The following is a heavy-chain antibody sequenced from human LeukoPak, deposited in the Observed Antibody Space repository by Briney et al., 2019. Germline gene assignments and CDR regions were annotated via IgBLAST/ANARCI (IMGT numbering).Heavy chain of an antibody. V-gene: IGHV4-59*08. D-gene: IGHD3-10*01. J-gene: IGHJ4*02. Sequence: PSETLSLTCAVYGGSFSNYYWSWIRQPPGKGLEWIGHIYYSGATKYNPSLKSRITISVDTSKNQFSLMLSSVTAADTAVYYCARFGITVVRGGKYYFDYWGQGTLVTVSS. CDR2: IYYSGAT. CDR3: ARFGITVVRGGKYYFDY. CDR1: GGSFSNYY.